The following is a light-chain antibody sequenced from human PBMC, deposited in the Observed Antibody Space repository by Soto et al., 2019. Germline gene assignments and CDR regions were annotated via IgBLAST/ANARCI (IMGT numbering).Light chain of an antibody. J-gene: IGKJ1*01. V-gene: IGKV1-5*01. CDR3: QQYTSYWT. CDR2: DAS. CDR1: QSIDNW. Sequence: DSQMTQSPSTLSASVGDIVTITCRASQSIDNWLAWYQQKPGKPPNLLIYDASSLESGVPSRFSGSGSGTEFTLTISSLQPDDSATYFCQQYTSYWTFGQGTKVDTK.